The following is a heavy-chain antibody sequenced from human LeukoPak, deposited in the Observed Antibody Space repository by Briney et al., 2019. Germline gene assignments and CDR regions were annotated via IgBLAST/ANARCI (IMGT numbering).Heavy chain of an antibody. CDR3: ARDPGYSGGWTRNWYFDL. V-gene: IGHV4-38-2*02. D-gene: IGHD6-25*01. CDR1: GYSISSGYY. CDR2: IYYSGST. J-gene: IGHJ2*01. Sequence: PSETLSLTCTVSGYSISSGYYWGWIRQPPGKGLEWIGSIYYSGSTYYNPSLKSRVTISVDTSKNQFSLKLSSVTASDTAVYFCARDPGYSGGWTRNWYFDLWGRGTLVTVSS.